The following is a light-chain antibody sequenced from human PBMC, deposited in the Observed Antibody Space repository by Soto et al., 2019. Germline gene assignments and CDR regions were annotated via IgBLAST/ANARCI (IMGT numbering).Light chain of an antibody. CDR1: QTVSGSY. CDR3: QHYGSSPPT. J-gene: IGKJ4*01. CDR2: GTT. Sequence: EIVLTQSPGTVSLSPGETASLSCRASQTVSGSYLAWYQQKPGKAPRLLMYGTTSRATGVPDRFSGGGSGTAFTLTISGLEPEDFALYNCQHYGSSPPTFGGGTKVEIK. V-gene: IGKV3-20*01.